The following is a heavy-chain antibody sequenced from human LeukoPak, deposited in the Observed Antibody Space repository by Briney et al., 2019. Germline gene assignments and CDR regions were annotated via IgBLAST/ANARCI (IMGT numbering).Heavy chain of an antibody. J-gene: IGHJ4*02. CDR1: GGSFSGYY. V-gene: IGHV4-34*01. CDR2: INHSGST. CDR3: ASMLAN. D-gene: IGHD3-10*02. Sequence: PSETLSLTCAVYGGSFSGYYWSWIRQPPGKGLEWIGEINHSGSTNYNPSLKSRVTISVDTSKNQFSLKLSSVTAADTAVYYCASMLANWGQGTLVTFSS.